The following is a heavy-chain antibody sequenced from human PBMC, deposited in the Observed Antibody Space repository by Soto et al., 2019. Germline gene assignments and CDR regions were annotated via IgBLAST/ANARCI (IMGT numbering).Heavy chain of an antibody. CDR1: GYPVTAYY. D-gene: IGHD3-3*01. CDR2: INPATGAA. V-gene: IGHV1-2*02. CDR3: ARGGRVGVAGSAAFDM. Sequence: QLHLVQSGAVVKKPGASVTVSCSASGYPVTAYYMHWVRQAPGRGLEWMGGINPATGAAKYTRTFQGRVTMTRDTSTSTVFIEPSSLTSEDTAVFYCARGGRVGVAGSAAFDMWGQGTLVTVSS. J-gene: IGHJ3*02.